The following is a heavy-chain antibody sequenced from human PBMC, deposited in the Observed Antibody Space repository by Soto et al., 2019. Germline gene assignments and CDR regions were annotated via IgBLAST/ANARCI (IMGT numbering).Heavy chain of an antibody. J-gene: IGHJ4*02. D-gene: IGHD3-22*01. CDR3: ARGALRYYDSSGY. CDR2: INAGNGNT. CDR1: GYTFTSYA. Sequence: ASVKVSCKASGYTFTSYAMHWVRPAPGQRLEWMGWINAGNGNTKYSQEFQGRVTITRDTSASTAYMELSSLRSEDTAVYYCARGALRYYDSSGYWGQGTLVTVSS. V-gene: IGHV1-3*01.